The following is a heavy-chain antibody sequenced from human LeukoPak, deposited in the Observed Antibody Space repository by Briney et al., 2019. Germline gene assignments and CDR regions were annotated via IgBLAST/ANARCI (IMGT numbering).Heavy chain of an antibody. CDR1: GGSISTTNYY. D-gene: IGHD3-22*01. V-gene: IGHV4-39*02. CDR3: ARETKTFYFDSSAYYPYYFDS. CDR2: IYYTGST. Sequence: TSETLSLTCIVSGGSISTTNYYWGWIRQPPGKGLEWIGTIYYTGSTNYNPSLKSRITISVDTSKNQFSLKLSSVTAADTAVYYCARETKTFYFDSSAYYPYYFDSWGQGTLVTVSS. J-gene: IGHJ4*02.